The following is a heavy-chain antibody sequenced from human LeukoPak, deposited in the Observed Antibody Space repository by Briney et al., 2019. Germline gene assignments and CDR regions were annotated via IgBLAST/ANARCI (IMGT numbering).Heavy chain of an antibody. CDR2: IKSDGST. V-gene: IGHV3-74*01. J-gene: IGHJ1*01. D-gene: IGHD3-22*01. CDR1: GLTFSSFA. Sequence: GGSLRLSCAASGLTFSSFAMSWVRQAPGKGLVWVSRIKSDGSTNYADSVKGRFTISRDNAKNTLSLQMNSLRAEDTGVYYCARAPSEIGGYYPEYFRHWGQGTLVTVSS. CDR3: ARAPSEIGGYYPEYFRH.